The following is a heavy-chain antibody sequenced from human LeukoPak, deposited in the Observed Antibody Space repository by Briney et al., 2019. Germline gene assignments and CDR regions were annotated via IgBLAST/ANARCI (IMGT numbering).Heavy chain of an antibody. Sequence: ASVKVSCKASGYTFTGYYIHWVRQAPGQGPEWMGWINTNSGGTNSAQKYLGRVTMTRDTSISTAYMELSRLRSDDTAIYYCARDYGIAAAVVYWGQGTLVTVSS. D-gene: IGHD6-13*01. CDR3: ARDYGIAAAVVY. V-gene: IGHV1-2*02. CDR1: GYTFTGYY. J-gene: IGHJ4*02. CDR2: INTNSGGT.